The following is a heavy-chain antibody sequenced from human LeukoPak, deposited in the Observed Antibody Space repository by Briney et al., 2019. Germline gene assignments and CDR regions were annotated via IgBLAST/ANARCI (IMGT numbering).Heavy chain of an antibody. CDR2: IIPIFGTA. CDR3: ARGRFMEWVLYHPTFDY. J-gene: IGHJ4*02. V-gene: IGHV1-69*01. CDR1: GGTFSSYA. Sequence: SVKVSCKASGGTFSSYAISWVRQAPGQGLEWMGGIIPIFGTANYAQKFQGRVTITADESTSTAYMELSSLRSEDTAVHYCARGRFMEWVLYHPTFDYWGQGTLVTVSS. D-gene: IGHD3-3*01.